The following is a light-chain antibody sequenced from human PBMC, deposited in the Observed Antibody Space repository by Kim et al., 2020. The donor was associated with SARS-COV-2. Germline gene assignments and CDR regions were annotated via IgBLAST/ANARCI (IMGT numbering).Light chain of an antibody. Sequence: SVSPGQTASLTCSGSKFGDNYAFWYQKKPGQSPILVIYQHTKRPSGISQRFSGSSFGNTATLTISRAQTMDEADYYCQAWDSSTAVFGGGTQLTVL. CDR2: QHT. CDR1: KFGDNY. CDR3: QAWDSSTAV. J-gene: IGLJ3*02. V-gene: IGLV3-1*01.